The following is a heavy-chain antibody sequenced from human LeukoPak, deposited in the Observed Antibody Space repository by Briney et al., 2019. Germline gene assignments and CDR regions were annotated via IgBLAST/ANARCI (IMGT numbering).Heavy chain of an antibody. J-gene: IGHJ6*02. CDR2: ISSSSSTI. CDR1: GFTFSSYS. V-gene: IGHV3-48*02. D-gene: IGHD6-13*01. CDR3: ARGEEQQLPIYYYYGMDV. Sequence: GGSLRLSCAASGFTFSSYSMNWVRQAPGKGLEWVSYISSSSSTIYYADSVKGRFTISRDNAKNSLYLQMSSLRDEDTAVYYCARGEEQQLPIYYYYGMDVWGQGTTVTVSS.